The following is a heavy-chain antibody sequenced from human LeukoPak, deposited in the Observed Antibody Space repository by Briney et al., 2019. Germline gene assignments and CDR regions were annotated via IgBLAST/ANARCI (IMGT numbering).Heavy chain of an antibody. CDR3: AELGITMIGGV. Sequence: GGSLRLSCAASGFTFSSYGMHWVRQAPGKGLEWVVVISYDGSNKYYADSVKGRFTISRDNSKNLLYLQMNSLRAEDTAVYYCAELGITMIGGVWGKGTTVTISS. CDR1: GFTFSSYG. V-gene: IGHV3-30*18. D-gene: IGHD3-10*02. CDR2: ISYDGSNK. J-gene: IGHJ6*04.